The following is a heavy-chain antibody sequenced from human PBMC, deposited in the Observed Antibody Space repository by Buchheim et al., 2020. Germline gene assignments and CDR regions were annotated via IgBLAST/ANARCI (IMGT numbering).Heavy chain of an antibody. CDR1: GGSVSSGSYY. D-gene: IGHD2-15*01. J-gene: IGHJ4*02. Sequence: QVQLQESGPGLVKPSETLSLTCTVSGGSVSSGSYYWNWIRQPPGKGLEWIGYIYYSGSTNYNPSFKGRVTISIDTSKTQFSLKLSSVTAADTALYYCARDNREICSGGSCYGASFNYWGQGTL. CDR2: IYYSGST. V-gene: IGHV4-61*01. CDR3: ARDNREICSGGSCYGASFNY.